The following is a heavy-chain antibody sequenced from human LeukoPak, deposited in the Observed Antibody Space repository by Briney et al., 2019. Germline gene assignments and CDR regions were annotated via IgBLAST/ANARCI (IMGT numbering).Heavy chain of an antibody. CDR1: GYTFANFG. V-gene: IGHV1-18*03. Sequence: ASVKVSCKASGYTFANFGFTWVRQAPGQGLEWMGWISVYNGNTSYAQNLQGRVTLTTDTSTSTAYMELRSLRSDDMALYYCARTCSSSSCYMVHWGRGTLVTVSS. D-gene: IGHD2-2*02. J-gene: IGHJ4*02. CDR2: ISVYNGNT. CDR3: ARTCSSSSCYMVH.